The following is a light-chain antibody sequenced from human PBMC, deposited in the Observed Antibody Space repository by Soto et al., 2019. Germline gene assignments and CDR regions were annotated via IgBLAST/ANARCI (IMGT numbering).Light chain of an antibody. CDR1: QSVSSR. V-gene: IGKV3-15*01. CDR2: DTS. CDR3: QQYNTRRSIS. J-gene: IGKJ5*01. Sequence: EIVITQSPATLSVSPGERATLSCRASQSVSSRLAWYQHKPGQAPRLLIYDTSTRAAGIPARFTGSGCGTDFTLTITSLQSEDFAVYYCQQYNTRRSISFGQGTRLGI.